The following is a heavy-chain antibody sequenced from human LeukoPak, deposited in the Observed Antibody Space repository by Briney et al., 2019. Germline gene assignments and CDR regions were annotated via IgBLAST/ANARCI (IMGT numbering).Heavy chain of an antibody. CDR3: ARAYSSSWYEGIGYYYYYMDV. J-gene: IGHJ6*03. D-gene: IGHD6-13*01. V-gene: IGHV4-31*03. CDR1: GGSISSGGYY. Sequence: TASQTLSLTCTVSGGSISSGGYYWSWIRQHPGKGLEWIGYIYYSGSTYYNPSLKSRVTISVDTSKNQFSLKLSSVTAADTAVYYCARAYSSSWYEGIGYYYYYMDVWGKGTTVTVSS. CDR2: IYYSGST.